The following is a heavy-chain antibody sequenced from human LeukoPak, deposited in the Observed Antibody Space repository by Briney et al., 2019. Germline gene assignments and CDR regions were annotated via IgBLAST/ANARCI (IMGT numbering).Heavy chain of an antibody. V-gene: IGHV3-43D*03. D-gene: IGHD5-18*01. CDR2: ISWDGGST. J-gene: IGHJ4*02. Sequence: PGGSLRLSCAASGFTFSSYAMSWVRQAPGKGLEWVSLISWDGGSTYYADSVKGRFTISRDNSKNSLYLQMNSLRAEDTALYYCAKVKGGGYSYGPFDYWGQGTLVTVSS. CDR3: AKVKGGGYSYGPFDY. CDR1: GFTFSSYA.